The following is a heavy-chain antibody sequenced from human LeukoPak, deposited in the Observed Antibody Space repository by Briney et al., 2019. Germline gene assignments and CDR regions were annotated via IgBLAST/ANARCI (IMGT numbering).Heavy chain of an antibody. CDR3: AGSLPYGTTWYGRSDF. D-gene: IGHD6-13*01. CDR2: IRQDGDTK. V-gene: IGHV3-7*03. CDR1: GFTFRNYW. Sequence: GGSLRLSCADSGFTFRNYWMTWVRQAPGKGLEWVANIRQDGDTKYYVDSVKGRFTISRDNAMNSPYLQMNSLRAEDTAIYYCAGSLPYGTTWYGRSDFWGQGTLVTVSS. J-gene: IGHJ4*02.